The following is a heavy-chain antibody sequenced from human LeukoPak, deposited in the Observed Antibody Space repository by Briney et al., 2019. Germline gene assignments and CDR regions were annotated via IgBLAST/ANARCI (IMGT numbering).Heavy chain of an antibody. CDR3: SRRSLLLAAGDAFDV. J-gene: IGHJ3*01. V-gene: IGHV4-61*02. Sequence: PSQTLSLTSTVWSGSISSGPCHGSSIRQPAGKGLEWIVRIYASDTTYSPSLQSRVTISLDRSKTEISLRLGSLSATAADMSICSRRSLLLAAGDAFDVWGQGTMVTVSS. D-gene: IGHD3-3*02. CDR2: IYASDT. CDR1: SGSISSGPCH.